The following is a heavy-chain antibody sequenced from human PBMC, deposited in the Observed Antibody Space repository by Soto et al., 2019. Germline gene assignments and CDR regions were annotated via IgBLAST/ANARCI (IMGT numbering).Heavy chain of an antibody. V-gene: IGHV3-9*01. D-gene: IGHD2-2*01. CDR2: ISWNSGSI. CDR3: AKGGQLLTEGGGY. Sequence: EVQLVESGGGLVQPGRSLRLSCAASGFTFDDYAMHWVRQAPGKGLEWVSGISWNSGSIGYADSVKGRFTISRDNAKNSLYLQMNSRSAEDTAWYYCAKGGQLLTEGGGYCGQGTLVTVSS. CDR1: GFTFDDYA. J-gene: IGHJ4*02.